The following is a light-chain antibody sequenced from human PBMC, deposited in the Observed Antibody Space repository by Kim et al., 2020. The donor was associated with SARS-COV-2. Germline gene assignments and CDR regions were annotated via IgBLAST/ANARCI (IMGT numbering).Light chain of an antibody. CDR2: EDN. CDR1: SGSIASNY. V-gene: IGLV6-57*02. CDR3: QSYDSSNWV. Sequence: GKTVTSACTGSSGSIASNYVQWYQQRPGRAPTTVMYEDNQRPSGVPDRFSGSIDSSSNSASLTISGLKTEDEADYYCQSYDSSNWVFGGGTQLTVL. J-gene: IGLJ3*02.